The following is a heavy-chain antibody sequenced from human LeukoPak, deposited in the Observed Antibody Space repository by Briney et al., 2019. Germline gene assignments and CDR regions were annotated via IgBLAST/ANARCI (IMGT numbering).Heavy chain of an antibody. D-gene: IGHD7-27*01. CDR1: GYTFTSYG. Sequence: ASVKVSCKASGYTFTSYGINWVRQAPGQGLEWVGWISAYNGNTNYAQKLQGRVTMTTDTSTSTAYMELRSLRSDDTAVYYCARDPTGYYFDYWGQGTLVTVSS. V-gene: IGHV1-18*01. CDR2: ISAYNGNT. J-gene: IGHJ4*02. CDR3: ARDPTGYYFDY.